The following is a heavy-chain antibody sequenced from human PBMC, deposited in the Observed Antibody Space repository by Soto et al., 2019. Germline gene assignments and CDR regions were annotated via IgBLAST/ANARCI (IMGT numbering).Heavy chain of an antibody. D-gene: IGHD3-10*01. Sequence: EVQLVESGGGLVQPGGSLRLACAASGFTVSSYDMHWVRHVTGKGLEWVSTLGAGGDTYFPDSVKGRFTISRDHAKNALYLQLNNLGAGDTAVYYSARGTMVRGALDPGISGRLDYWGQGTLVAVSS. J-gene: IGHJ4*02. CDR2: LGAGGDT. V-gene: IGHV3-13*01. CDR1: GFTVSSYD. CDR3: ARGTMVRGALDPGISGRLDY.